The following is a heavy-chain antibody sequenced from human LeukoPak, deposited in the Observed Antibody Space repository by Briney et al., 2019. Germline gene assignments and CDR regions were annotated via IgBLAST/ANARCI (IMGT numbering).Heavy chain of an antibody. CDR1: GFTFSSYG. D-gene: IGHD2-15*01. CDR2: ISYDGSNK. V-gene: IGHV3-30*18. CDR3: AKKDAAGGGSVDY. J-gene: IGHJ4*02. Sequence: GGSLRLSCAASGFTFSSYGMHWVRQAPGKGLEWVAVISYDGSNKYYADSVKGRFTISRDNSKNTLYLQMNSLGAEDTAVYYCAKKDAAGGGSVDYWGQGTLVTVSS.